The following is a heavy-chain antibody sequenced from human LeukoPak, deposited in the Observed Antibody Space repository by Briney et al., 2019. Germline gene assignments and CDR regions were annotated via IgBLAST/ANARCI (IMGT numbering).Heavy chain of an antibody. V-gene: IGHV4-39*01. D-gene: IGHD3-22*01. CDR1: GGSISSSSYY. CDR2: IYYSGST. CDR3: ARHSPGYYFDC. Sequence: SETLSLTCTVSGGSISSSSYYWGWIRQPPGKGLEWIGSIYYSGSTYYNPSLKSRVTISVDTSKNQFSLKLSSVTAADTAVYYCARHSPGYYFDCWGQGTLVTVSS. J-gene: IGHJ4*02.